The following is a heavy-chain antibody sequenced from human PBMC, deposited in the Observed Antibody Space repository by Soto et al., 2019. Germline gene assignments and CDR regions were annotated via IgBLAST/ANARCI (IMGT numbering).Heavy chain of an antibody. J-gene: IGHJ6*02. V-gene: IGHV3-30*18. Sequence: XASLRLSCVASGFTLTNSGMHWVRQAPGQGLEWVAVISSDGSSKYYGDSVRGRFTISRDNSKNTLFLEMNSLRSEDTAVYYCAKDRGLAESGRWSHYYYGMDVWGQGTTVTVSS. CDR1: GFTLTNSG. CDR3: AKDRGLAESGRWSHYYYGMDV. CDR2: ISSDGSSK. D-gene: IGHD1-26*01.